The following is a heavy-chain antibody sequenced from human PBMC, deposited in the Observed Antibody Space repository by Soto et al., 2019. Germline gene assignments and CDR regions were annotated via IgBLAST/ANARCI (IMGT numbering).Heavy chain of an antibody. CDR3: ARVTFLIVGSVFSTPFDF. V-gene: IGHV4-61*08. CDR1: GASVSSGGFS. D-gene: IGHD1-26*01. Sequence: LSLTCTVAGASVSSGGFSWSWIRQPPGKGLEWIGSISYSGSATYYPSLRSRVTISVDTSKNQFSLRLNSVTAADTAIYFCARVTFLIVGSVFSTPFDFWGQGTLVTVSS. CDR2: ISYSGSA. J-gene: IGHJ4*02.